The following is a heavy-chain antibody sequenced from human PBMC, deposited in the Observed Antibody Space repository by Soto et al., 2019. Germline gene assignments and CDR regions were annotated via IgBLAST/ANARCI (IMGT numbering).Heavy chain of an antibody. CDR2: VKSKNDGGTT. CDR3: ARDRSRLRYFDRYYYYGMDV. J-gene: IGHJ6*02. D-gene: IGHD3-9*01. Sequence: GGSLRLSCAASGFTFSNAWINWVRQAPGKGLEWVGRVKSKNDGGTTDFAAPVKGRFAISRDNAKNTLYLQMNSLRAEDTAVYYCARDRSRLRYFDRYYYYGMDVWGQGTTVTVSS. V-gene: IGHV3-15*07. CDR1: GFTFSNAW.